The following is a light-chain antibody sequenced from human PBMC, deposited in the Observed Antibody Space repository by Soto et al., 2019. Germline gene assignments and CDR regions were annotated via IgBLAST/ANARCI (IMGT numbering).Light chain of an antibody. CDR2: DAI. Sequence: DIPMTQSPSSLSASVGDRVTITCQARQEIINYLNWYQQSPGEAPKLLIYDAINLESGVPSRFSGSGYGTQFAFTISSLQPEDFATYYCEQHVNMPLTFGGGTKVDIK. J-gene: IGKJ4*01. V-gene: IGKV1-33*01. CDR1: QEIINY. CDR3: EQHVNMPLT.